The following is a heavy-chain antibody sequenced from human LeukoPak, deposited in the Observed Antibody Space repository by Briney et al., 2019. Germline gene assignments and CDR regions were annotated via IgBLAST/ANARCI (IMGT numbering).Heavy chain of an antibody. CDR1: GGSFSGYY. V-gene: IGHV4-34*01. Sequence: SETLSLTCAVYGGSFSGYYCSWIRQPPGKGLEWIGEINHSGSTNYNPSLKSRVTISVDTSKNQFSLKLSSVTAADTAVYYCARVSAAAGTSWFDPWGQGTLVTVSS. J-gene: IGHJ5*02. D-gene: IGHD6-13*01. CDR3: ARVSAAAGTSWFDP. CDR2: INHSGST.